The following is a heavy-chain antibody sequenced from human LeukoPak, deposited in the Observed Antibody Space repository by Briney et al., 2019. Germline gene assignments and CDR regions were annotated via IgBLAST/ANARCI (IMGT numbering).Heavy chain of an antibody. V-gene: IGHV1-2*02. J-gene: IGHJ6*03. CDR1: GYIFTGYY. CDR3: ARGPAVPYYYYMDV. CDR2: INPNSGDT. Sequence: GASVKVSCKASGYIFTGYYMHWVRQAPGQGLEWMGWINPNSGDTNYAQKFQGRVTMTRDMSTSTVYMELGSLRSEDTAVYYCARGPAVPYYYYMDVWGKGTTVTVSS. D-gene: IGHD4-17*01.